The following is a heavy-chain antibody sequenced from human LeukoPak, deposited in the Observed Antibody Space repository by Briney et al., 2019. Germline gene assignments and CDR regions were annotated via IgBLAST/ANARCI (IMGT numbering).Heavy chain of an antibody. J-gene: IGHJ4*02. CDR1: GFTFSSYW. V-gene: IGHV3-7*03. CDR3: ARAPYCIGGSCRFDY. Sequence: PGGSLRLSCAAPGFTFSSYWMSWVRQAPGKGLEWVANIKQDGSEKYYVDSVKGRFTISRDNAKNSLYLQMNSLRAEDTGVYYCARAPYCIGGSCRFDYWGQGTLVTVSS. CDR2: IKQDGSEK. D-gene: IGHD2-15*01.